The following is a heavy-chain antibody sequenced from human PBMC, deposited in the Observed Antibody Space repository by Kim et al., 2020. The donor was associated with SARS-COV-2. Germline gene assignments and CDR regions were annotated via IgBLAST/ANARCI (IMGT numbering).Heavy chain of an antibody. D-gene: IGHD1-1*01. J-gene: IGHJ6*02. Sequence: SETLSLTCTVSGGSISSSSYYWGWIRQPPGKGLEWIGSIYYSGSTYYNPSLKSRVTISVDTYKNQFSLKLSSVTAADTAVYYCARGRTGGGYYYGMDVWGQGTTVTVSS. CDR3: ARGRTGGGYYYGMDV. V-gene: IGHV4-39*07. CDR1: GGSISSSSYY. CDR2: IYYSGST.